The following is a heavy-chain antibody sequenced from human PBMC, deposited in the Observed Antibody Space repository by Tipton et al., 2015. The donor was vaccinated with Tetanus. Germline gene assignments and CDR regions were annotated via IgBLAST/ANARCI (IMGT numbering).Heavy chain of an antibody. CDR3: ARPSIAATGTYGLTFYYGMDV. CDR1: SGSISNSDYS. Sequence: TLSLTCTVSSGSISNSDYSWGWIRQPPGRGLEWIGSVDYSGSTYYNPSLRSRVAISVDTSKNHFSLKLSSVIAADTAVYYCARPSIAATGTYGLTFYYGMDVWGPGTTVTVSS. D-gene: IGHD6-13*01. CDR2: VDYSGST. V-gene: IGHV4-39*02. J-gene: IGHJ6*02.